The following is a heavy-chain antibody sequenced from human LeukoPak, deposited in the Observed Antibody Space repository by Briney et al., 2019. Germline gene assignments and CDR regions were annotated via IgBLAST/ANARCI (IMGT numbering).Heavy chain of an antibody. D-gene: IGHD1-1*01. J-gene: IGHJ4*02. CDR3: ALQLELYYFDY. Sequence: SGPTLLKPTQTLTLTCTFSGFSLSTSGVGVGWIRQPPGKALEWLALIYWNDDKRYSPSLKSRLTITKDTSKNQVVLTMTNMDPVDTATYYCALQLELYYFDYWGQGTLVTVSS. V-gene: IGHV2-5*01. CDR2: IYWNDDK. CDR1: GFSLSTSGVG.